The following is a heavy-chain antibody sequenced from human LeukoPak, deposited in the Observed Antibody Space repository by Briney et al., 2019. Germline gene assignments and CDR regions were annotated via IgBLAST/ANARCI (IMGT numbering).Heavy chain of an antibody. CDR2: IYPGDSDT. Sequence: GESLTISCKGSGYTFTNYWIGWVRQMPGKGLEWMGIIYPGDSDTRYGPSFQGQVTISADKSIRTAYLQWSSLGASDTAIYYCARSGQLLWVGDARRPYYYAIDVWGQGTTVTVSS. D-gene: IGHD3-10*01. CDR3: ARSGQLLWVGDARRPYYYAIDV. J-gene: IGHJ6*02. V-gene: IGHV5-51*01. CDR1: GYTFTNYW.